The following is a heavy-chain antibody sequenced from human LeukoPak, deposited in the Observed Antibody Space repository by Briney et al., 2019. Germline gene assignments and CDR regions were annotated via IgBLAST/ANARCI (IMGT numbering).Heavy chain of an antibody. J-gene: IGHJ4*02. Sequence: SETLSLTCTVSGVSISSYYWSWIRQPAGKGLEWIGRIYTSGSTSYNPSLKSRVTMSVDTSKNQFSLQLSSVTAADTAVYYCARPNYDSSGYYGGSFDYWGQGTLVTVSS. D-gene: IGHD3-22*01. CDR1: GVSISSYY. V-gene: IGHV4-4*07. CDR2: IYTSGST. CDR3: ARPNYDSSGYYGGSFDY.